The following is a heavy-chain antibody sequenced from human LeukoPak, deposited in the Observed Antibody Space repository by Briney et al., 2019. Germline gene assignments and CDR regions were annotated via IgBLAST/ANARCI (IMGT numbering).Heavy chain of an antibody. CDR2: IYPGDSDT. Sequence: GGSLQISCKASGYSFSYFWIAWVRQMPGKGLEWMGIIYPGDSDTRYSPSFQGQVTISADKSISTAYLQWSSLKAADTAMYYCARSPYSSGSIDYWGQGTLVTVSS. D-gene: IGHD6-19*01. CDR1: GYSFSYFW. CDR3: ARSPYSSGSIDY. J-gene: IGHJ4*02. V-gene: IGHV5-51*01.